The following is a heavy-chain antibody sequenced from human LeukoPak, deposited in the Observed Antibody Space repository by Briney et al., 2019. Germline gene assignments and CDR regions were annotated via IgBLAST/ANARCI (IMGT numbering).Heavy chain of an antibody. D-gene: IGHD2-2*01. V-gene: IGHV4-31*03. CDR2: MHYSGST. J-gene: IGHJ5*02. Sequence: PSETLSLTCSVSGGSISSGGYFWSWIRQHPGKGVEWIGYMHYSGSTYSHPSLKSRVTMSVDTSKNQFSLKMSSVTAADTAVYYCARDGCSGPTCDGTWSDPWGQGILVTVSP. CDR1: GGSISSGGYF. CDR3: ARDGCSGPTCDGTWSDP.